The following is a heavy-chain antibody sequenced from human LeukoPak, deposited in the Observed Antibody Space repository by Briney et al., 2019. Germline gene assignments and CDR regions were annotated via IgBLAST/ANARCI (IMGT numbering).Heavy chain of an antibody. CDR1: GGSISSYY. CDR2: IYYSGST. V-gene: IGHV4-59*08. Sequence: SETLSLTCTVSGGSISSYYWSWIRQPPGKGLEWIGYIYYSGSTNYNPSLKSRVTISVDTSKKQFSLTLSSVTAADTAVYYCARHPYTYGSYYFDYWGQGTLVIVSS. CDR3: ARHPYTYGSYYFDY. D-gene: IGHD5-18*01. J-gene: IGHJ4*02.